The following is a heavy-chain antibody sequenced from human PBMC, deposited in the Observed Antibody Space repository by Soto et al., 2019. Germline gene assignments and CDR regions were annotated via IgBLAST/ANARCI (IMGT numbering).Heavy chain of an antibody. D-gene: IGHD3-9*01. CDR1: GDSISSSSFY. CDR2: IYYSGST. J-gene: IGHJ6*02. Sequence: SETLSLTCTVSGDSISSSSFYWGWIRQPPGKGLDWIGNIYYSGSTYYNPSLKSRVTISVDTSKNQFSLKLRSVTAADTAVYYCARQGRDYDILSYGMDVWGQGTTVTVSS. V-gene: IGHV4-39*01. CDR3: ARQGRDYDILSYGMDV.